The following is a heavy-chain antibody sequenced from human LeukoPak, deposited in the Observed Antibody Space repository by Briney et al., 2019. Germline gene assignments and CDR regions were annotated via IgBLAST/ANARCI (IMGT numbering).Heavy chain of an antibody. CDR1: GNSISSYY. CDR2: SHHTGDT. D-gene: IGHD3-9*01. V-gene: IGHV4-59*01. J-gene: IGHJ6*02. CDR3: ARDHWLQSSNEWNYYGLDV. Sequence: SETLSLTCTVSGNSISSYYWSWIRQSPGKGLEWIGYSHHTGDTRYNPSLKSRVIISIDTSNNQFFLKLTSVTAADTAVYYCARDHWLQSSNEWNYYGLDVWGQGTTVTVSS.